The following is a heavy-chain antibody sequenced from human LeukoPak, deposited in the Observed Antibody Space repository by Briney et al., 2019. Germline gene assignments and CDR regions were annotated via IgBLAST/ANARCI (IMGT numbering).Heavy chain of an antibody. V-gene: IGHV3-30*02. J-gene: IGHJ6*03. CDR1: GFTFSSYG. D-gene: IGHD6-19*01. Sequence: GGSLRLSCAASGFTFSSYGMHWVHQAPGKGLEWVAFIRYDGSNKYHADSVKGRFTISRDNSKNTLYLQMNSLRAEDTAVYYCAKDPSDYYYYMDVWGKGTTVTVSS. CDR3: AKDPSDYYYYMDV. CDR2: IRYDGSNK.